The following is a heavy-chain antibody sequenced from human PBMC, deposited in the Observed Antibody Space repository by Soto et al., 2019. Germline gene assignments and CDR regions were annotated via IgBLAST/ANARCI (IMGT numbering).Heavy chain of an antibody. CDR2: FYYTENT. CDR1: GGSISSKSYS. Sequence: PSETLSLTCSVSGGSISSKSYSWGWIRQPPGKGLEWIGTFYYTENTYYNPSLKSRVTISVDTSKNEFSLRLSSVTAADTAVYYCARLNGYCISTNCHGYYGMDVWGQGTTVT. V-gene: IGHV4-39*01. J-gene: IGHJ6*02. D-gene: IGHD2-2*03. CDR3: ARLNGYCISTNCHGYYGMDV.